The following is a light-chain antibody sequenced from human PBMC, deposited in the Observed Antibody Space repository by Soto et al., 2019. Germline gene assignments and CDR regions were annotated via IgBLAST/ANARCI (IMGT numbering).Light chain of an antibody. J-gene: IGKJ2*01. CDR1: QRISSN. CDR3: QQYKDWPPYT. CDR2: GAS. Sequence: EILMMQSQATLSFSPGERATLSCRASQRISSNVAWYQLRPGQAPRLLIYGASTRATGVPARFSGGGSGTEFTLTISSLQSEDFAVYFCQQYKDWPPYTFGQGTKLEIK. V-gene: IGKV3-15*01.